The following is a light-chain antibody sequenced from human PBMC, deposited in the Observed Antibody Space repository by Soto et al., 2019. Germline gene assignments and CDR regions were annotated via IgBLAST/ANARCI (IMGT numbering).Light chain of an antibody. V-gene: IGKV1-5*03. Sequence: DIQMTQSPSSLSASVGDRVTITCQASQDISNYLNWYQQKPGKAPKLLIYKASSLESGVPSRFSGSGSGTEFTLTISSLQPDDFATYYCQQYISYSSTFGQGTKVDIK. CDR3: QQYISYSST. CDR1: QDISNY. J-gene: IGKJ1*01. CDR2: KAS.